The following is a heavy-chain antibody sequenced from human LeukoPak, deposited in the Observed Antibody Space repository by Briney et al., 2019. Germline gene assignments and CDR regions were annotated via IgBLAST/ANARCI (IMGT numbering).Heavy chain of an antibody. V-gene: IGHV4-4*07. Sequence: SETLSLTCTVSGGSISGYYWSWIRQPAGKGLEWIGRIYTSGSTNYNPSLKSRVTISVDKSKNQFSLKLSSVTAADTAVYYCARDRPTIFGVVRSWFDPWGQGTLVTVSS. J-gene: IGHJ5*02. CDR2: IYTSGST. CDR1: GGSISGYY. D-gene: IGHD3-3*01. CDR3: ARDRPTIFGVVRSWFDP.